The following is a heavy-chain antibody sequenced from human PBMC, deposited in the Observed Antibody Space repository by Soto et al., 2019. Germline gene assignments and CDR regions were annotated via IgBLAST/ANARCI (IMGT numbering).Heavy chain of an antibody. CDR1: GYTFTSYD. V-gene: IGHV1-18*01. CDR2: ISAYNGNT. J-gene: IGHJ4*02. D-gene: IGHD5-18*01. Sequence: GASVKVSCKASGYTFTSYDINWVRQAPGQGLEWMGWISAYNGNTNYAQNLQGRVTMTTDTSTSTAYMELRSLRSDDTAVYYCARDHPHSYGVYYFDYWGQGTPVTVSS. CDR3: ARDHPHSYGVYYFDY.